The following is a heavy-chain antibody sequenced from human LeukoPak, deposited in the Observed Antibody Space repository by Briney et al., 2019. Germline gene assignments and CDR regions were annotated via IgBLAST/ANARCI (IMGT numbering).Heavy chain of an antibody. J-gene: IGHJ6*02. CDR2: FDPEDGET. V-gene: IGHV1-24*01. Sequence: GASVKVSCKVSGYTLTELSMHWVRQAPGKGLEWMGGFDPEDGETIYAQKFQGRVTMTEDTSTSTAYMELRSLRSDDTAVYYCARDLHSITIFYTYYYGMDVWGQGTTVTVSS. CDR1: GYTLTELS. D-gene: IGHD3-9*01. CDR3: ARDLHSITIFYTYYYGMDV.